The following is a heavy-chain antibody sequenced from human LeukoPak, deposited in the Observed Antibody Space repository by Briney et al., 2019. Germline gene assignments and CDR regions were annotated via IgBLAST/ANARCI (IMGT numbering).Heavy chain of an antibody. CDR1: GFTLSDHY. Sequence: GGSLRLSCAASGFTLSDHYMSWTRRAPGKGLEWVSYISGRGGTIYYADSVKGRLTIPRDNAKNSLYLQMNSLRAEDTAVYYCARAPDSYYYGMDVWGQGTTVTVSS. D-gene: IGHD3-22*01. J-gene: IGHJ6*02. V-gene: IGHV3-11*01. CDR2: ISGRGGTI. CDR3: ARAPDSYYYGMDV.